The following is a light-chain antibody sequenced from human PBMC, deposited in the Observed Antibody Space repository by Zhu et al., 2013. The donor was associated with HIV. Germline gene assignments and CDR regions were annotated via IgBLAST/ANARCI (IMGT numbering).Light chain of an antibody. Sequence: EIVMTQSPATLSVSPGERATLSCRASQSVSSNLAWYQQKPGQAPRLLITDASNRATGIPARFSASGSGTDFTLTISSLEPEDFAVYYCQQRSSGLTFGGGTRVEVK. CDR1: QSVSSN. J-gene: IGKJ4*01. CDR2: DAS. V-gene: IGKV3-11*01. CDR3: QQRSSGLT.